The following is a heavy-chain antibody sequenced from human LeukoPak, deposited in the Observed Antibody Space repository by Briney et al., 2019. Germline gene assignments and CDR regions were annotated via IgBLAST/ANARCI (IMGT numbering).Heavy chain of an antibody. CDR2: ISYDGSNK. CDR1: GFTFSSYG. Sequence: GGSLRLSCAASGFTFSSYGMHWVRQAPGKGLEWVAVISYDGSNKYYADSVKGRFTISRDNSKNTPYLQMNSLRAEDTAVYYCAKVGEYGGNSEGHFDYWGQGTLVTVSS. J-gene: IGHJ4*02. V-gene: IGHV3-30*18. D-gene: IGHD4-23*01. CDR3: AKVGEYGGNSEGHFDY.